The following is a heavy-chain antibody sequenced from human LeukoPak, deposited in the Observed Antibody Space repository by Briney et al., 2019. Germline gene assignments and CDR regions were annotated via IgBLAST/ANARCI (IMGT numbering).Heavy chain of an antibody. CDR3: ARNLYGMDV. Sequence: SETLSLTCTVSGGSISSYYWNWIRQPPGKGLEWIGYIYYSGSTSYNPSLKSRVTISVDTSKNQFSLKLSSVTAADTAVYYCARNLYGMDVWGRGTTVTVSS. V-gene: IGHV4-59*01. CDR1: GGSISSYY. CDR2: IYYSGST. D-gene: IGHD1-14*01. J-gene: IGHJ6*02.